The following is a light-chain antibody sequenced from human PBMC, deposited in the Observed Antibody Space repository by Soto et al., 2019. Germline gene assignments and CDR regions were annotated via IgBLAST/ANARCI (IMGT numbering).Light chain of an antibody. CDR2: EVS. J-gene: IGLJ2*01. CDR3: SSYTSSSTIV. CDR1: SSDVGGYNY. V-gene: IGLV2-14*01. Sequence: QAVVTQPASVSGSPGQSITISCTGTSSDVGGYNYVSWYQHYPGKAPKLMIYEVSNRPSGVSNRFSGSKSGNTASLTISGLQAEDEADYYCSSYTSSSTIVFGGGTKVTVL.